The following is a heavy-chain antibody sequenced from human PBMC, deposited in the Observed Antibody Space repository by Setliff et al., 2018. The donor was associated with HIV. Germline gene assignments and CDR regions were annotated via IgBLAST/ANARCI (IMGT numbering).Heavy chain of an antibody. CDR3: ARARGPEGYFDS. Sequence: SETLSLTCTVSGGSINTGSYYWGWIRQPPGKGLESIGTIYYSGSTYYKSSLKSRLTISVDTSKNQFSLKMSSVTAADTAVYYCARARGPEGYFDSWGQGTLVTAPQ. D-gene: IGHD3-10*01. J-gene: IGHJ4*02. CDR1: GGSINTGSYY. V-gene: IGHV4-39*07. CDR2: IYYSGST.